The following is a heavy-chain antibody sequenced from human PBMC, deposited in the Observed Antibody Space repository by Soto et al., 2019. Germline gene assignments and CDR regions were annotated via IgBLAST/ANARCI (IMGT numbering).Heavy chain of an antibody. CDR2: IIPIFGTA. D-gene: IGHD2-2*01. CDR1: GGTFSSYA. CDR3: ARVACSSTSYYPDYYGMDV. J-gene: IGHJ6*02. V-gene: IGHV1-69*13. Sequence: SVKVSCKASGGTFSSYAISWVRQAPGQGLEWMGGIIPIFGTANYAQKFQGRVTITADESTSTAYMELSSLRSEDTAVYYCARVACSSTSYYPDYYGMDVWGQGTTVTVSS.